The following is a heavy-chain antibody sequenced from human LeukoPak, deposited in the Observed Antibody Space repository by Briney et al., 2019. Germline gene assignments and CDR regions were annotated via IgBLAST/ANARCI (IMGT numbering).Heavy chain of an antibody. J-gene: IGHJ5*02. V-gene: IGHV3-53*01. CDR3: ARQGLYRRWFDP. CDR1: GFTFSSNY. Sequence: GGSLRLSCAASGFTFSSNYMSWVRQAPGKGLEWVSVIYSGGSTYYADSVKGRFTISRDNSKNTLYLQMNSLRAEDTAVYYCARQGLYRRWFDPWGQGTLVTVSS. CDR2: IYSGGST.